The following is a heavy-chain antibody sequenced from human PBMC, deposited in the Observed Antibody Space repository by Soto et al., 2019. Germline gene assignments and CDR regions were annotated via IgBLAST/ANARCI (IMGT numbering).Heavy chain of an antibody. V-gene: IGHV3-30*18. Sequence: QVHLVESGGGVVQPGRSLRLSCAASGFTFSSYDMHWVRQAPGKGLERGAFISYDGSNKYYGDSVKGRFTISRDNSKNTLYLQMNSVRAEDTAVYYCAKGGYCSGGRCNYFDYWGQGTLVTVSS. D-gene: IGHD2-15*01. J-gene: IGHJ4*02. CDR2: ISYDGSNK. CDR3: AKGGYCSGGRCNYFDY. CDR1: GFTFSSYD.